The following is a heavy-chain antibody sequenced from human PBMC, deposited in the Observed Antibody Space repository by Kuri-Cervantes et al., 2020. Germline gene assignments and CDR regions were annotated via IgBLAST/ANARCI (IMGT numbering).Heavy chain of an antibody. CDR3: ARGPQYRADYYYYYMDV. Sequence: ASVKVSCKASGYTFTNSDINWVRQATGQGLEWMGWMNPNSGNTGYAQKFQGRVTITTDESTSTAYMELSSLRSEDTAVYYCARGPQYRADYYYYYMDVWGKGTTVTVSS. J-gene: IGHJ6*03. CDR1: GYTFTNSD. D-gene: IGHD2-2*01. V-gene: IGHV1-8*03. CDR2: MNPNSGNT.